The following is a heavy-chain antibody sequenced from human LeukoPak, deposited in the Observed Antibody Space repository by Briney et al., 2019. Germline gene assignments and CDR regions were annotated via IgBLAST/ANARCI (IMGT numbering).Heavy chain of an antibody. CDR1: GGSISSYY. CDR2: IYYSGST. D-gene: IGHD6-19*01. J-gene: IGHJ4*02. CDR3: ARDPYSSGWYYFDY. V-gene: IGHV4-59*12. Sequence: PSETLSLTCTVSGGSISSYYWSWIRQPPGKGLEWIGYIYYSGSTNYNPSLKSRVTISVDTSKNQFSLKLSSVTAADTAVYYCARDPYSSGWYYFDYWGQGTLVTVSS.